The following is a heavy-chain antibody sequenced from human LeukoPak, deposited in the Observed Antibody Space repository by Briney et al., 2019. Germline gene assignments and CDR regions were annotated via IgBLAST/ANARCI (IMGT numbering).Heavy chain of an antibody. CDR2: IRYDGSNK. CDR3: AKEGLAAAGTGGFLDY. J-gene: IGHJ4*02. CDR1: VFTFNIYG. D-gene: IGHD6-25*01. Sequence: PGGSLRLSCAASVFTFNIYGMHWVRQAPGKGLEGGGYIRYDGSNKYYADSVRGRFTFSRDNAKKTRYLQLNSLRTEDTAVSYCAKEGLAAAGTGGFLDYWGQGTLVTVSS. V-gene: IGHV3-30*02.